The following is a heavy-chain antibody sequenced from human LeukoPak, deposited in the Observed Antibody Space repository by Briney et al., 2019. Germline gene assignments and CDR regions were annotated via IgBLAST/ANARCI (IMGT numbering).Heavy chain of an antibody. Sequence: GSVKVSCKASGYTFTGYYMHWVRQAPGQGLEWMGRINPNSGGTNYAQKFQGRVTMTRDTSISTAYMEPSRLRSDDTAVYYCAREWLPYAFDIWGQGTMVTVSS. D-gene: IGHD6-19*01. J-gene: IGHJ3*02. V-gene: IGHV1-2*06. CDR3: AREWLPYAFDI. CDR1: GYTFTGYY. CDR2: INPNSGGT.